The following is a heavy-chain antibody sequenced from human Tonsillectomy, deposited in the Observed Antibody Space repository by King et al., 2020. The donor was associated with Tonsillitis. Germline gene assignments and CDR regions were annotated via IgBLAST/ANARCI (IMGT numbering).Heavy chain of an antibody. V-gene: IGHV4-34*01. CDR2: INHSGST. CDR3: AVLTWGVLSEGA. CDR1: GGSFSGYY. D-gene: IGHD3-10*01. Sequence: VQLQQWGAGLLKPSETLSLTCAVYGGSFSGYYWSWIRQPPGKGLEWIGEINHSGSTNYTPSLKSRVTISVDTSKNQFPLELSPVTAADTAVYYCAVLTWGVLSEGAWGQGTLVTGSS. J-gene: IGHJ5*02.